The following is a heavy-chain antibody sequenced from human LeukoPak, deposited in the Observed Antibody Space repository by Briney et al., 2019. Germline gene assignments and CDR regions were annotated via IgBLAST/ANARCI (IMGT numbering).Heavy chain of an antibody. CDR2: IYTSGST. CDR3: ARLRHLTGYFDY. V-gene: IGHV4-4*09. CDR1: GGSISTYY. J-gene: IGHJ4*02. Sequence: SETLSLTCTVPGGSISTYYWSWIRQPPGKGLEWIGYIYTSGSTNYNPSLKSRVTISVDTSKNQFSLKLSSVTAADTAFYYCARLRHLTGYFDYWGQGTLVTVSS. D-gene: IGHD4-11*01.